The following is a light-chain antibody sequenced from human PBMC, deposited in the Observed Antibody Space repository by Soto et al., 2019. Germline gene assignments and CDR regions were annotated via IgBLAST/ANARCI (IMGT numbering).Light chain of an antibody. V-gene: IGLV2-14*01. Sequence: QSALTQPASVSGSPGQSITISCTGTSSDVGGYNYVSWYQQHPGKAPKLMIYYVSNRPSGVSNRFSGSKSGNTASLTISGLQAEDEADYDCSSYTGSRTRVVGTGTKGTGL. CDR3: SSYTGSRTRV. J-gene: IGLJ1*01. CDR2: YVS. CDR1: SSDVGGYNY.